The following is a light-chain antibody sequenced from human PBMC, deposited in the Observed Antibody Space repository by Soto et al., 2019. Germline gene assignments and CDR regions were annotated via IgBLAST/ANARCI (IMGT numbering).Light chain of an antibody. CDR3: QQYYTTPPT. CDR1: QSVLYSTNYMNY. CDR2: WES. Sequence: IVMTLSLDSMAVSLDERASINCKSSQSVLYSTNYMNYLIWYQQKPVQPPNQLIYWESTQEYGVPDRCIGSGSGTDYTLIISSRQAEDVVVYYCQQYYTTPPTFGGGTKVDIK. V-gene: IGKV4-1*01. J-gene: IGKJ4*01.